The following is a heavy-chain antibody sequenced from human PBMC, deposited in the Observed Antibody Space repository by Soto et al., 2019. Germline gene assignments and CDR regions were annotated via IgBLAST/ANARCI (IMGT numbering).Heavy chain of an antibody. V-gene: IGHV1-69*13. J-gene: IGHJ4*02. Sequence: GASVRVSCKASGGTFSSYAISWVRQAPGQGLEWMGGIIPIFGTANYAQKFQGRVTITADESTSTAYMELSSLRSEDTAVYYCASLSSSPPFDYWGQGTLVTVSS. CDR2: IIPIFGTA. CDR1: GGTFSSYA. D-gene: IGHD6-6*01. CDR3: ASLSSSPPFDY.